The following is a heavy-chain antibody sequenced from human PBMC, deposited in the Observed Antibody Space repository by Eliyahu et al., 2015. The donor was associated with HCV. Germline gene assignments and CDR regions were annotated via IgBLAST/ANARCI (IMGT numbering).Heavy chain of an antibody. D-gene: IGHD6-19*01. Sequence: QVQLQESGPGLVKPSETLSLTCTVSGGSIPTYYWSWIRQPPGKGLEWIAYIHYSGSTHYNPPLKXRVTISVDTSKNQFSLNLTSVTAADTAVYYCASGGGGIAVAGTGGWFDPWGQGTLVTVSS. CDR2: IHYSGST. CDR1: GGSIPTYY. J-gene: IGHJ5*02. CDR3: ASGGGGIAVAGTGGWFDP. V-gene: IGHV4-59*01.